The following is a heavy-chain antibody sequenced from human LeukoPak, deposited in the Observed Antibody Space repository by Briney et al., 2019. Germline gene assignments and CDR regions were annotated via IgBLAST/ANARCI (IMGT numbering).Heavy chain of an antibody. V-gene: IGHV3-48*01. Sequence: GGSLRLSCAASGLTFSSYNMNWVRQAPGKGPEWISYISTTSTTIYYADSVKGRFTIARNNAKNSLFLQMNSLRAEDTAVYYCVRDRGSGWFRYWGQGTLVTVSS. D-gene: IGHD6-19*01. CDR1: GLTFSSYN. CDR2: ISTTSTTI. J-gene: IGHJ4*02. CDR3: VRDRGSGWFRY.